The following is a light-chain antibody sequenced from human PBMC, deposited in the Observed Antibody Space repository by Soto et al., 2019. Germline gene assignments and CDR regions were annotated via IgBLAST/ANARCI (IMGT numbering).Light chain of an antibody. CDR3: SSYTSSSTRV. Sequence: QSVLTQPASVSGSPGQSITISCTGTSSDVGGYNYVSWYQHHPGKAPKLLIYDVSNGPSGVSNRFFGSKSGNTASLTISGLQPEDEADYYCSSYTSSSTRVFGTATKLTVL. CDR2: DVS. J-gene: IGLJ1*01. CDR1: SSDVGGYNY. V-gene: IGLV2-14*03.